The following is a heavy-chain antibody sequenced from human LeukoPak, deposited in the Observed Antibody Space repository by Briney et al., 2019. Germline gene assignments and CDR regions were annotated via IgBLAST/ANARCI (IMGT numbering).Heavy chain of an antibody. CDR3: ASWTGLAAGKNY. J-gene: IGHJ4*02. CDR1: GGSISSRSYY. Sequence: SETLSLTCTVSGGSISSRSYYWGWIRQPPGKGLEWIGNIYYSGSTYYNPSLKSRVTISVDTSKNQFSLKLSSVTAADTAVYYCASWTGLAAGKNYWGQGTLVTVSS. D-gene: IGHD6-25*01. V-gene: IGHV4-39*01. CDR2: IYYSGST.